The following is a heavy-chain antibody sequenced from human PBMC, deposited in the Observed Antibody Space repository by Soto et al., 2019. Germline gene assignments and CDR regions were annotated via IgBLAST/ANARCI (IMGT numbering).Heavy chain of an antibody. CDR3: AHARNVEGHYYYYYGMDA. Sequence: XESLKISSKASGYSLPSSWISWVPHIPGKVPEWMGRIDPSDSYTNYSPSFQGHVTISADKSISTAYQQWSSLKASDTAMYYGAHARNVEGHYYYYYGMDAWARGTTVTVSS. CDR2: IDPSDSYT. J-gene: IGHJ6*02. V-gene: IGHV5-10-1*01. CDR1: GYSLPSSW.